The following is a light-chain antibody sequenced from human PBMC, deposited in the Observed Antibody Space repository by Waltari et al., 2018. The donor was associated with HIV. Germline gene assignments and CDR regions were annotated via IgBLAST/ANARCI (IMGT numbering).Light chain of an antibody. CDR2: NNH. V-gene: IGLV1-44*01. CDR1: SSNIVRNP. Sequence: QSGLTQPPSASGTPGPRVTISCSGSSSNIVRNPVNWYQLLPRSVPKVVINNNHQRPSGVPERFSGSKSGTSASLDIFRLQSEDEAEYYCAAWDDSLNAVIFGGGTKLTVL. J-gene: IGLJ2*01. CDR3: AAWDDSLNAVI.